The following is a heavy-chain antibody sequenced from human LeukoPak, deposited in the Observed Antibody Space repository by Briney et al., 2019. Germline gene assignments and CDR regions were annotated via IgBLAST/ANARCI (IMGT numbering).Heavy chain of an antibody. J-gene: IGHJ4*02. Sequence: GGSLRLSCAASGFTFSSHWMTWVRQAPGKGLEWVANIKEDGTRKNYMDSVKGRFTISRDNAKNSLYLQMSGLRAGDTALYYCTRTRGCSSTSCYADYWGQGTLVTVSS. CDR3: TRTRGCSSTSCYADY. CDR2: IKEDGTRK. V-gene: IGHV3-7*03. D-gene: IGHD2-2*01. CDR1: GFTFSSHW.